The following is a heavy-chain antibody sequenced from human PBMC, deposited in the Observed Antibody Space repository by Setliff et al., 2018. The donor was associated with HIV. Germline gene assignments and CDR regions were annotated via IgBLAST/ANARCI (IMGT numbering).Heavy chain of an antibody. CDR1: GYTFTSYD. CDR2: MNPNSGNT. CDR3: ARTPRIMVTLKGEYYYYYMDV. Sequence: GASVKVSCKASGYTFTSYDINWVRQATGQGLEWMGWMNPNSGNTGYAQKFQGRVTMTGNTSISTAYMELSSLRSEDTAVYYCARTPRIMVTLKGEYYYYYMDVWGKGTTVTVSS. V-gene: IGHV1-8*02. D-gene: IGHD2-8*01. J-gene: IGHJ6*03.